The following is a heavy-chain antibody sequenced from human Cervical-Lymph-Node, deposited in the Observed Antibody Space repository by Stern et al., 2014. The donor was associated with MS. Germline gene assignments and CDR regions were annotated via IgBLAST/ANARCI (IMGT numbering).Heavy chain of an antibody. D-gene: IGHD6-13*01. Sequence: VQLGESGGGVVQPGRSLRLSCAASGFSFSRYAMHWVRQAPGKGLEWVAVIWDDVSNPYYAASVTGRFTISRDNFKNPLSLQMNSLRAEDTAVYYCASAYSSSHYYFDYWGQGTLVTVSS. CDR2: IWDDVSNP. CDR3: ASAYSSSHYYFDY. J-gene: IGHJ4*02. V-gene: IGHV3-33*01. CDR1: GFSFSRYA.